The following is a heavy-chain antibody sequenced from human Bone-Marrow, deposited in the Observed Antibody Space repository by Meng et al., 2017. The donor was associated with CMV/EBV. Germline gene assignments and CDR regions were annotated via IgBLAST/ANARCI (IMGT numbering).Heavy chain of an antibody. CDR1: GGTFSSYA. CDR3: ARTPQWAYCSGGSCFSNWFDP. CDR2: IIPIFGTA. Sequence: SVKASCKASGGTFSSYAISWVRQAPGQGLEWMGGIIPIFGTANYAQKFQGRVTITTDESTSTAYMELSSLRSEDTAVYYCARTPQWAYCSGGSCFSNWFDPWGQGTLVTFSS. J-gene: IGHJ5*02. V-gene: IGHV1-69*05. D-gene: IGHD2-15*01.